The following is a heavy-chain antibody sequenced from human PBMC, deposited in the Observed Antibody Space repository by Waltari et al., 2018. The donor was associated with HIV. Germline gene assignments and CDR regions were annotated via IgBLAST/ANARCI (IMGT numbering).Heavy chain of an antibody. D-gene: IGHD3-10*01. CDR3: SRGRGGPDY. J-gene: IGHJ4*02. CDR1: GLTCRRHA. CDR2: ISYDGIEK. V-gene: IGHV3-30*01. Sequence: QVQLVESGGGGVQPGGYLRLSCAAYGLTCRRHAMHWVRQAPGKGLEWVAVISYDGIEKYYADSVKGRFTISRGNSRNTLYLEMNSLRAEDTAVYYCSRGRGGPDYWGQGTLVTVSS.